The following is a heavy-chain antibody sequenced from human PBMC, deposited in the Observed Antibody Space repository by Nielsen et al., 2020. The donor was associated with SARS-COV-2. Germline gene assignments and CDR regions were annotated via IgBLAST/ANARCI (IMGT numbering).Heavy chain of an antibody. CDR2: IIPILGIA. CDR1: GGTFSSYA. Sequence: SVKVSCKASGGTFSSYAISWVRQAPGQGLEWMGRIIPILGIANYAQKFQGRVTITADKSTSTAYMELSSLRSEDTAVYYCARDTAPELYYYYMDVWGKGTTVTVSS. D-gene: IGHD5-18*01. V-gene: IGHV1-69*04. J-gene: IGHJ6*03. CDR3: ARDTAPELYYYYMDV.